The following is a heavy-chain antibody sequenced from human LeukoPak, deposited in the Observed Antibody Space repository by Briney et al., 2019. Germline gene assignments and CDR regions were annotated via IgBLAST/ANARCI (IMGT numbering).Heavy chain of an antibody. J-gene: IGHJ4*02. D-gene: IGHD1-7*01. V-gene: IGHV5-51*01. CDR3: ARQGPNYGRYFDY. CDR2: IYPGDPDT. CDR1: GYSFTSYW. Sequence: GESLKISCKGSGYSFTSYWIGWVRQMPGKGLEWMGIIYPGDPDTRYSPSFQGQVTVSADKSISTAYLQWSSLKASDTAMYYCARQGPNYGRYFDYWGQGTLVTVSS.